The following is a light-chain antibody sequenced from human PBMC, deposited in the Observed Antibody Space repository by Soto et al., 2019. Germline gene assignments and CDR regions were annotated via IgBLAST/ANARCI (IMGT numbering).Light chain of an antibody. CDR2: GAS. Sequence: DIQLTQSPSFLSASVGDRVTITCRASQGTSSYLAWFQQKPGRAPKLLIYGASTLQSGVPARFSGSGSGTDFTLTINSLQPEDFATYYCLEHSLYPLLTFGGGTKVDI. J-gene: IGKJ4*01. CDR3: LEHSLYPLLT. V-gene: IGKV1-9*01. CDR1: QGTSSY.